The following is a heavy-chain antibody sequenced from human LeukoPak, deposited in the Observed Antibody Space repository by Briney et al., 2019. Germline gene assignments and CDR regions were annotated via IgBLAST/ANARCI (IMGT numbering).Heavy chain of an antibody. CDR3: AKDQGSSSWSHAFDI. D-gene: IGHD6-13*01. V-gene: IGHV3-23*01. CDR1: GFTFSSYA. Sequence: PGGSLRLSCAASGFTFSSYAMSWVRQAPGKGLEWVSAISASGASTYYADSVKGRFTISRDNSKNTLYLQMNSLRAEDTAVYYCAKDQGSSSWSHAFDIWGQGTMVTVSS. J-gene: IGHJ3*02. CDR2: ISASGAST.